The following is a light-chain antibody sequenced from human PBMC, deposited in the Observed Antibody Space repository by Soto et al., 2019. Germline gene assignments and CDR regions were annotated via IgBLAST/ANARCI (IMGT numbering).Light chain of an antibody. Sequence: EIVLTQSPGTLSLSPGERATLSCRASQSVSSSYLAWYQQKPGQDPRLLIYGASSSATGIPDRFSGSGSGTDFTLTISRLEPEDFAVYYCQQYGSSPRTFGQGTKVEIK. J-gene: IGKJ1*01. CDR3: QQYGSSPRT. CDR2: GAS. V-gene: IGKV3-20*01. CDR1: QSVSSSY.